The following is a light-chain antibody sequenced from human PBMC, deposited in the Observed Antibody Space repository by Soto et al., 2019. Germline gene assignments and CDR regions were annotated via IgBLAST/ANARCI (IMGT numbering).Light chain of an antibody. CDR2: DAS. V-gene: IGKV3-15*01. J-gene: IGKJ1*01. CDR1: QSVSSK. CDR3: QQYNNWPWT. Sequence: EVVLTQSPGTLSLSPGERATLSCRASQSVSSKLVWYQRKPGQAPRLLIYDASTRATGMPGRFSGSGSGTEFTITISSLQSEDFAVYYCQQYNNWPWTFGHGTKVDIK.